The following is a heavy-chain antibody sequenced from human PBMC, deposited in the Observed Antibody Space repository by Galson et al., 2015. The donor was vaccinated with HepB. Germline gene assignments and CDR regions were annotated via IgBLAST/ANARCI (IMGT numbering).Heavy chain of an antibody. CDR3: ARERGDVVLAPAARGAYGY. CDR1: GFTFSRYW. CDR2: IKQDGSEK. J-gene: IGHJ4*02. V-gene: IGHV3-7*03. Sequence: SLRLSCAASGFTFSRYWMTWVRQAPGKGLEWVANIKQDGSEKYYVDSVKGRFTISRDNAKNSVFLQMDSLRAEDTTVYYCARERGDVVLAPAARGAYGYWGQGTLVSVSS. D-gene: IGHD2-2*01.